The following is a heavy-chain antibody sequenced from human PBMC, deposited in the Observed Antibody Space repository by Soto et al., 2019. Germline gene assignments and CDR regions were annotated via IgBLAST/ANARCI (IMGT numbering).Heavy chain of an antibody. Sequence: AASVKVSCKASGFTFTSSAVQWVRQARGQRLEWIGWIVVGSGNTNYAQKFQERVTITRDMSTSTAYMELSSLRSEDTAVYYCAANPYYYGSGSYYTFYGMDVWGQGTTVTVS. CDR2: IVVGSGNT. CDR3: AANPYYYGSGSYYTFYGMDV. D-gene: IGHD3-10*01. V-gene: IGHV1-58*01. CDR1: GFTFTSSA. J-gene: IGHJ6*02.